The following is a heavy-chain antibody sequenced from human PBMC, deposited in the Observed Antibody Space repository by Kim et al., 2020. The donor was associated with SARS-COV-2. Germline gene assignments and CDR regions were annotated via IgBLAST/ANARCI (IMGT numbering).Heavy chain of an antibody. CDR3: ARAIAAARGGRRSTWFAP. D-gene: IGHD6-13*01. CDR2: IYYSGST. Sequence: SETLSLTCTVSGGSISSYYWSWIRQPPGKGLEWIGDIYYSGSTNYNPSLKSRVTISVDTSKNQFSLKLSSVTAADTAVYYCARAIAAARGGRRSTWFAPWGQGTLVTVSS. J-gene: IGHJ5*02. V-gene: IGHV4-59*01. CDR1: GGSISSYY.